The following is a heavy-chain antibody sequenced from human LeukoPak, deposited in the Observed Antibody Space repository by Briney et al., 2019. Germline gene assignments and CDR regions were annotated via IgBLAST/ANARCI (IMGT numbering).Heavy chain of an antibody. Sequence: PGGSLRLSCAASGFPFSSSAMSWARQVPGKGLEWVSGISASGGSTNYAVSVRGRFTISRDNSKNTLYVQMNSLRDEDTALYYCAKDQMWESPHYLDSWGQGTLVTVSS. CDR2: ISASGGST. D-gene: IGHD1-26*01. CDR3: AKDQMWESPHYLDS. V-gene: IGHV3-23*01. CDR1: GFPFSSSA. J-gene: IGHJ4*02.